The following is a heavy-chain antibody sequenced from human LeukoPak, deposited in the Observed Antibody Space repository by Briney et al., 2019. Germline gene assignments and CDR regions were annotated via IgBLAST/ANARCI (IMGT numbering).Heavy chain of an antibody. CDR1: GGSFSGYY. Sequence: SETLSLTCAVYGGSFSGYYWSWLRQPPGKGLEWVGEVNHSGSTNYNPSLKSRVTISVDTSKNQFSLKLSSVTAADTAVYYCARGYYISSSRGGIGYWGQGTLVTVSS. V-gene: IGHV4-34*01. D-gene: IGHD6-13*01. J-gene: IGHJ4*02. CDR3: ARGYYISSSRGGIGY. CDR2: VNHSGST.